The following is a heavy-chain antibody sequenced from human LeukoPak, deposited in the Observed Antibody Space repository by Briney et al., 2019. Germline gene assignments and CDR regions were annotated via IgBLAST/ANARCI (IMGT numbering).Heavy chain of an antibody. D-gene: IGHD1-1*01. CDR1: GGSISDYY. CDR2: IYYRGTT. V-gene: IGHV4-59*01. Sequence: SETLSLTCTVSGGSISDYYWNWIRQPPGKGLEWIGYIYYRGTTNYNPSLNSRVTISLDSSKNQLSLKLSSVTAADTAVYYCARGPPRTGRERYFDYWGQGTLVSVSS. CDR3: ARGPPRTGRERYFDY. J-gene: IGHJ4*02.